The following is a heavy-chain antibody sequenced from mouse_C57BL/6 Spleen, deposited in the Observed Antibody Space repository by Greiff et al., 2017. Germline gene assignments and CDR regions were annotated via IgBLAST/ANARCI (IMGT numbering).Heavy chain of an antibody. CDR2: IYPGDGDT. CDR1: GYAFSSSW. CDR3: ARGTTVGAVYFDV. J-gene: IGHJ1*03. V-gene: IGHV1-82*01. Sequence: QVQLQQSGPELVKPGASVKISCKASGYAFSSSWMNWVKQRPGKGLEWIGRIYPGDGDTNYNGKFKGKATLTADKSSSTAYMQLSSLTSEDSAVYFCARGTTVGAVYFDVWGTGATVTVAS. D-gene: IGHD1-1*01.